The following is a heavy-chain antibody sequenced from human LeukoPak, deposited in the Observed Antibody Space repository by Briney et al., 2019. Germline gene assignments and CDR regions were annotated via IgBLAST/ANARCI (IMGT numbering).Heavy chain of an antibody. CDR2: INHSGNT. V-gene: IGHV4-34*01. D-gene: IGHD6-19*01. CDR3: ARRGWIDY. Sequence: SETLSLTCAVYGGSFSGYFWSWIRQPPGKGLEWIGEINHSGNTNYNASLKSRVTISVDTSKNQFSLKLSSVTAADTAVYYCARRGWIDYWGQGTLVTVSS. J-gene: IGHJ4*02. CDR1: GGSFSGYF.